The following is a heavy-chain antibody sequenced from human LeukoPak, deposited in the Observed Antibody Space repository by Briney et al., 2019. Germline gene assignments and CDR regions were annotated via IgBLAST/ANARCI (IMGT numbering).Heavy chain of an antibody. CDR3: ARPTIAAAGNFEY. J-gene: IGHJ4*02. D-gene: IGHD6-13*01. CDR2: ISSFSNFR. V-gene: IGHV3-11*03. CDR1: GFTFSDYY. Sequence: GGSLRLSCAASGFTFSDYYMSWIRQAPGKGLEWVSHISSFSNFRSYADSVKGRFTISRDNAKNSLYLQVNNLRAEDTAVYYCARPTIAAAGNFEYWGQGTLVTASS.